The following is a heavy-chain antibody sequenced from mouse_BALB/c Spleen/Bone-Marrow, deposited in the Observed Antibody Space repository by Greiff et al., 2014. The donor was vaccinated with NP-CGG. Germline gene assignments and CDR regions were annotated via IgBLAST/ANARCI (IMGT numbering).Heavy chain of an antibody. D-gene: IGHD1-2*01. CDR1: GFSLTTYG. Sequence: VQLQESGPGLVAPSQSLSITCTVSGFSLTTYGVHWVRQPPGKGLEWLGVLWADGSTNYNSALMSRLSISKDNSKSQVFLKMNSLQTDDTAMYYCARITTATGAMDYWGQGTSATVSS. CDR3: ARITTATGAMDY. CDR2: LWADGST. J-gene: IGHJ4*01. V-gene: IGHV2-9*02.